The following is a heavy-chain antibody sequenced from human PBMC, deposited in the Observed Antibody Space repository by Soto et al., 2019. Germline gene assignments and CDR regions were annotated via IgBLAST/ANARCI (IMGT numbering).Heavy chain of an antibody. CDR2: MNPNSGNT. CDR3: ARSVEWLASFDY. CDR1: GCTFTSYD. V-gene: IGHV1-8*01. J-gene: IGHJ4*02. D-gene: IGHD6-19*01. Sequence: QVQLVQSGAEVKKPGASVKVSCKASGCTFTSYDINWVRQATGQGLEWMGWMNPNSGNTGYAQKFQGRVTMTRNTSMSTAYMELSSLRSEDTAVYYCARSVEWLASFDYWGQGTLVTVSS.